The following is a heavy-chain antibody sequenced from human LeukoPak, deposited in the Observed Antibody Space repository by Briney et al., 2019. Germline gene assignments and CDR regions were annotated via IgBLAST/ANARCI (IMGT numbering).Heavy chain of an antibody. J-gene: IGHJ4*02. CDR2: ISTSSTSI. Sequence: PGGSLRLSCAASGFTFSDYYMNWVRQAPGQGLEWVSSISTSSTSIHYADSLKGRFTISRDNAKNSLYLQMNSLRAEDTAVYYCARDGYDILTGYYTYWGQGTLVTVSS. CDR3: ARDGYDILTGYYTY. V-gene: IGHV3-21*01. CDR1: GFTFSDYY. D-gene: IGHD3-9*01.